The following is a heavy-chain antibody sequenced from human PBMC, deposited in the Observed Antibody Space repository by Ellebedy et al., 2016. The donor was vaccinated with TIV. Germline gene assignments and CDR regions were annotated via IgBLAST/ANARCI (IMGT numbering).Heavy chain of an antibody. CDR2: IYYSGIT. J-gene: IGHJ2*01. Sequence: SETLSLTCTVSGGSISSSNYYWGWIRQPPGKGLEWMGSIYYSGITYYNPSLKSRVTISVDTSKNRFSLKLSSVTAADTAAYYCARNFDLWGRGTLVTVSS. CDR1: GGSISSSNYY. V-gene: IGHV4-39*01. CDR3: ARNFDL.